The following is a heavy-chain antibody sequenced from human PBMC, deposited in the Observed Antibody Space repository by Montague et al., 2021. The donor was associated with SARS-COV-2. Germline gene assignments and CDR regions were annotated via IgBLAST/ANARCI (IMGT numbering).Heavy chain of an antibody. J-gene: IGHJ5*01. Sequence: SLRLSCAASGFTFSNYAMHWVRQAPGQGLEWVAVISFAGNDRYYGDSVRGRSAISRDNFQNTLYLQMNSLRTEDTAVYYCSRGSFVFCGGDCYSDSWGRGTLVTVSS. CDR2: ISFAGNDR. D-gene: IGHD2-21*02. CDR3: SRGSFVFCGGDCYSDS. CDR1: GFTFSNYA. V-gene: IGHV3-30*09.